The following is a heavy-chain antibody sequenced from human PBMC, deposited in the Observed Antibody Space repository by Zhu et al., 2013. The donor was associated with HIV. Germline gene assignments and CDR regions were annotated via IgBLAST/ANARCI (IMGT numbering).Heavy chain of an antibody. J-gene: IGHJ3*02. CDR1: GGTFSSYA. V-gene: IGHV1-69*01. CDR3: ARDVMITFGGVIVDDAFDI. Sequence: QVQLVQSGAEVKKPGSSVKVSCKASGGTFSSYAISWVRQAPGQGLEWMGGIIPIFGTANYAQKFQGRVTITADESTSTAYMELGSLRSEDTAVYYCARDVMITFGGVIVDDAFDIWGQGTMVTVSS. CDR2: IIPIFGTA. D-gene: IGHD3-16*02.